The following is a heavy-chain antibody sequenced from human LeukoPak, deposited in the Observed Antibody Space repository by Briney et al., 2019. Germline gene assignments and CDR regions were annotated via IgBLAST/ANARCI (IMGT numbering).Heavy chain of an antibody. Sequence: QSGGSLRLSCAASGFTFSSNAMSWVSQAPGKGLEWVSGISGSGGSTYYADSVKGRFTISRDNSKNTLYLQMNSLRAEDTAVYYCAKSELWYYFDYWGQGTLVTVSS. V-gene: IGHV3-23*01. CDR1: GFTFSSNA. J-gene: IGHJ4*02. CDR3: AKSELWYYFDY. D-gene: IGHD1-7*01. CDR2: ISGSGGST.